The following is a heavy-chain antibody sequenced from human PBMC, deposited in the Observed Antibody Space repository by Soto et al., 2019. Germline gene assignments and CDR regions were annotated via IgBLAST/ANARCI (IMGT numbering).Heavy chain of an antibody. CDR2: ISSSSSYI. J-gene: IGHJ6*02. V-gene: IGHV3-21*01. D-gene: IGHD1-7*01. Sequence: PGGSLRLSCAASGFTFSSYSMNWVRQAPGKGLEWVSSISSSSSYIYYADSVKGRFTISRDNAKNSLYLQMSSLRAEDTAVYYCAREITGTTDYYYGMDVWGQGTTVTVSS. CDR1: GFTFSSYS. CDR3: AREITGTTDYYYGMDV.